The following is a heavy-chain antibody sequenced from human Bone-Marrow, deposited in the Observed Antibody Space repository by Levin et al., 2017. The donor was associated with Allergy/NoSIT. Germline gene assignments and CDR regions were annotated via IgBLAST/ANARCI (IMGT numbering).Heavy chain of an antibody. CDR3: AREKGGTVTTCDY. J-gene: IGHJ4*02. Sequence: GESLKISCKASGYTLTSSGVTWVRQAPGQGLEWMGWISAYNGNTNYAQKFRGRVTVTTDTSTNTAYMELRSLRSDDTAVYYCAREKGGTVTTCDYWGQGTLVTVSS. CDR2: ISAYNGNT. D-gene: IGHD4-17*01. V-gene: IGHV1-18*01. CDR1: GYTLTSSG.